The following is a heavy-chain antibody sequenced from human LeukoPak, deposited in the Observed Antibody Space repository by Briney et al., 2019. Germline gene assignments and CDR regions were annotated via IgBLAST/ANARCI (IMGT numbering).Heavy chain of an antibody. CDR3: AKDQEYCGGDCSTPFDY. D-gene: IGHD2-21*02. Sequence: PGGSLRLSCAASGFTFSCCAMSWVRQAPGKGLEWVSAISGSGGSTYYADCVKGRFTISRDNSKNTLYLQMNSLRAEDTAVYYCAKDQEYCGGDCSTPFDYWGQGTLVTVSS. J-gene: IGHJ4*02. V-gene: IGHV3-23*01. CDR2: ISGSGGST. CDR1: GFTFSCCA.